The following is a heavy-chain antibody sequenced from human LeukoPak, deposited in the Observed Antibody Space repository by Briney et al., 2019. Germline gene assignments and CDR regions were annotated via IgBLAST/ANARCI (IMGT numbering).Heavy chain of an antibody. CDR2: INSDGSST. D-gene: IGHD3-22*01. CDR1: GFTFSSYW. J-gene: IGHJ5*02. CDR3: ARDFTMIVVGNWFDP. Sequence: GGSLRLSCAASGFTFSSYWMHWVRQAPGKGLVWVSRINSDGSSTSYADSVRGRFTISRDNAKNTLYLQMNSLRAEDTAVYYCARDFTMIVVGNWFDPWGQGTVVTVSS. V-gene: IGHV3-74*01.